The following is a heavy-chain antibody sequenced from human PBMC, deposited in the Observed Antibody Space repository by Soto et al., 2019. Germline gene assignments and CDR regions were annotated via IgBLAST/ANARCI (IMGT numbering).Heavy chain of an antibody. CDR2: IIPFFGTS. CDR3: ARVRHITNDGMAV. V-gene: IGHV1-69*01. CDR1: GGTFSSYP. J-gene: IGHJ6*02. D-gene: IGHD2-21*01. Sequence: QVQLVQSGAEVKKPGSSVKVSCEASGGTFSSYPINWVRQAPGHGLEWMGGIIPFFGTSNYAQKFQGRVTITADDSTSTAYMELRSLRSEDTAVYYCARVRHITNDGMAVWGQGTTVTVSS.